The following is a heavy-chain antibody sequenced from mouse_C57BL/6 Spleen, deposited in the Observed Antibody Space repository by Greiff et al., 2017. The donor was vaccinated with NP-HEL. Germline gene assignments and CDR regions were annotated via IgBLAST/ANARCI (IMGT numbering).Heavy chain of an antibody. Sequence: QVQLQQPGAELVKPGASVQLSCKASGYTFTSYWMHWVKQWPGRGLEWIGRIDPNCGGTKYNETFKSKATLTVDKPSSTAYMQLSSLTSEDSAVDYCARGDYYGSSSFADWGQGTLVTVSA. V-gene: IGHV1-72*01. CDR3: ARGDYYGSSSFAD. CDR2: IDPNCGGT. D-gene: IGHD1-1*01. CDR1: GYTFTSYW. J-gene: IGHJ3*01.